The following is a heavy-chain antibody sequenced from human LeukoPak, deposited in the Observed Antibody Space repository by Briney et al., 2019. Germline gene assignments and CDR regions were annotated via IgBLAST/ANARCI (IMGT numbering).Heavy chain of an antibody. CDR3: ARHPRVVRGVNNFDY. CDR2: INYSGST. J-gene: IGHJ4*02. Sequence: SETLSLTCTVSGGSISSSSYYWGWIRQPPGKGLEWIGSINYSGSTYYNPSLKSRVTISVDTSKNQFSLKLSSVTAADTAVYYCARHPRVVRGVNNFDYWGQGTLVTVSS. V-gene: IGHV4-39*01. D-gene: IGHD3-10*01. CDR1: GGSISSSSYY.